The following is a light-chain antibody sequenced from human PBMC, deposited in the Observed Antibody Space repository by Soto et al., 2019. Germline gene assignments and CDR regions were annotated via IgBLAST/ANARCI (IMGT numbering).Light chain of an antibody. CDR2: DVS. V-gene: IGLV2-14*01. CDR1: SSDVGGYNY. CDR3: SSYTSSSIRV. Sequence: QSVLTQPASVSGSPGQSFTISCTGTSSDVGGYNYVSWYQQHPGKAPKLMIYDVSNRPSGVSNRFSGSKSGNTASLTISGLQAEDEADYYCSSYTSSSIRVFGGGTKLTVL. J-gene: IGLJ2*01.